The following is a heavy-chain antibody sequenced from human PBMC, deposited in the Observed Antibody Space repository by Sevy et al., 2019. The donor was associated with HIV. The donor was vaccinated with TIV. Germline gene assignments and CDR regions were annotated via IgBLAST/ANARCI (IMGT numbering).Heavy chain of an antibody. V-gene: IGHV3-9*01. CDR1: GFTFDDYA. CDR3: TKDLGATLVPGYCYDGTCWPRDGFDI. Sequence: GGSLRLSCAASGFTFDDYAMHWVRQAPGKGLEWVSGVSWNSASIGYARSVRGRFTISRDNAKNSLSLQMNSLTSEDTAFYYCTKDLGATLVPGYCYDGTCWPRDGFDIWGHGTIVTVSS. CDR2: VSWNSASI. J-gene: IGHJ3*02. D-gene: IGHD2-15*01.